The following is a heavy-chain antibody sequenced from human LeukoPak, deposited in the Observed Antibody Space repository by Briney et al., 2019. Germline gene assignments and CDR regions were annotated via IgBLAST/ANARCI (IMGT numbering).Heavy chain of an antibody. V-gene: IGHV1-18*01. CDR1: GYTFTSYG. J-gene: IGHJ3*02. D-gene: IGHD6-25*01. CDR3: ARVAADRIGGAAFDI. CDR2: ISAYNGNT. Sequence: GASVKVSCKASGYTFTSYGISWVRQAPGQGLEWMGWISAYNGNTNYAQKLQGRVTMTTDTSTSTAYMELRSLRSDDTAVYYCARVAADRIGGAAFDIWDQGTMVTVSS.